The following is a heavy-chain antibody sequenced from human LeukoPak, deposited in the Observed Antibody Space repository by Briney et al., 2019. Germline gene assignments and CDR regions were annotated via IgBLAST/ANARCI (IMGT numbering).Heavy chain of an antibody. CDR2: INPSGGST. Sequence: ASVKVSCKAVGYTFTSFYIHWVRQAPGQGLEWMGLINPSGGSTTFAERFQGRVAMTTDRSTDTVYMELRSLKSEDTAFYYCARISRRHGTTFDYWGQGTLVTVSS. V-gene: IGHV1-46*01. CDR1: GYTFTSFY. J-gene: IGHJ4*02. CDR3: ARISRRHGTTFDY. D-gene: IGHD2/OR15-2a*01.